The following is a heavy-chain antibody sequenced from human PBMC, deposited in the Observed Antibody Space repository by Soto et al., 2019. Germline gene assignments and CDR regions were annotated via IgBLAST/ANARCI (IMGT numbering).Heavy chain of an antibody. J-gene: IGHJ5*02. CDR2: INPNSGGT. D-gene: IGHD6-13*01. CDR3: ARSGYSSSWYNWFDP. Sequence: ASVKVSCKASGYTFTGYYMHWVRQAPGQGLEWMGWINPNSGGTNYAQKFQGWVTMTRDTSISTAYMELSRLRSDDTAVYYCARSGYSSSWYNWFDPLGQGTLVTVSS. CDR1: GYTFTGYY. V-gene: IGHV1-2*04.